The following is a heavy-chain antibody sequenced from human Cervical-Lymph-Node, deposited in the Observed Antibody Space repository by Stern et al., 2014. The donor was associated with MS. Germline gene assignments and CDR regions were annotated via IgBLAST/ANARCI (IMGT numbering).Heavy chain of an antibody. D-gene: IGHD6-25*01. CDR2: ISTHNGNT. Sequence: QVQLGQSGAEVKKPGASVKVSCKASGHTTTSYGISWVRQAPGQGLEWMGWISTHNGNTNYVQKLQGRVTMTTDTSTSTAYMELRSLRSDDTAVYYCATFIATAGTFNYWGQGTLVTVSS. J-gene: IGHJ4*02. V-gene: IGHV1-18*01. CDR1: GHTTTSYG. CDR3: ATFIATAGTFNY.